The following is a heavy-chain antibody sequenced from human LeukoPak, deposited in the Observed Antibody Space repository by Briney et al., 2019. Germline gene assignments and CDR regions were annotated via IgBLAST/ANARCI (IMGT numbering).Heavy chain of an antibody. Sequence: PSETLSLTCTVSGGSISSGGYYWSWIRQHPGKGLEWIGYIYYSGSTYYNPSLKSRVTISVDTSKNQFSLKLSSVTAADTAVYYCARAGGDWYYFDYWGQGTLVTVSS. J-gene: IGHJ4*02. CDR2: IYYSGST. D-gene: IGHD2-21*02. CDR1: GGSISSGGYY. V-gene: IGHV4-31*03. CDR3: ARAGGDWYYFDY.